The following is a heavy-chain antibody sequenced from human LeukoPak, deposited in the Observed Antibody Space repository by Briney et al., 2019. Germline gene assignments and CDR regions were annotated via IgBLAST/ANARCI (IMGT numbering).Heavy chain of an antibody. V-gene: IGHV3-64*01. CDR2: ISSNGGST. D-gene: IGHD1-26*01. J-gene: IGHJ4*02. Sequence: PGGSLRLSCAASGFTFSSYAMHWVRQAPGKGLEYVSAISSNGGSTYYANSVKGRFTISRDNSKNTLYLQMGSLRAEDMAVYYCARAPWGWERLAYYFDYWGQGTLVTVSS. CDR1: GFTFSSYA. CDR3: ARAPWGWERLAYYFDY.